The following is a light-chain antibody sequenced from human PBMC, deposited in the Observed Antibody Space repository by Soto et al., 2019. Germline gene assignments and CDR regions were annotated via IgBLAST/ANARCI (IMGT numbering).Light chain of an antibody. CDR1: QAISSY. Sequence: DIQLTQSPSFLSASVGDKVTITCRASQAISSYLAWYQQKPGKAPKLLIYAASTLQSGVPSRFSGSGSGTDFTLTISSLQPGEFATYYCQQDNSHPRTFGGGTKVEIK. V-gene: IGKV1-9*01. J-gene: IGKJ4*01. CDR3: QQDNSHPRT. CDR2: AAS.